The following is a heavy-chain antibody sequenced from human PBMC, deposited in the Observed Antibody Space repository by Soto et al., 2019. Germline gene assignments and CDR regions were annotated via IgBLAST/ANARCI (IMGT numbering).Heavy chain of an antibody. J-gene: IGHJ4*02. CDR3: ARSKDWNRWYFDY. CDR1: GFTFSSYA. V-gene: IGHV3-30-3*01. Sequence: GGSLRLSCAASGFTFSSYAMHWVRQAPGKGLEWVAVISYDGSNKYYADSVKGRFTISRDNSKNTLYLQMNSLRAEDTAVYYCARSKDWNRWYFDYWGQGTMVTVYS. CDR2: ISYDGSNK. D-gene: IGHD1-1*01.